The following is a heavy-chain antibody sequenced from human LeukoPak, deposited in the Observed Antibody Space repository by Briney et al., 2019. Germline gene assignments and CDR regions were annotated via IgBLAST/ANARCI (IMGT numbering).Heavy chain of an antibody. CDR3: ARGSYYYDSSGYPFDY. CDR1: GFTFSDYG. D-gene: IGHD3-22*01. V-gene: IGHV3-20*01. Sequence: GGSLRLSCTASGFTFSDYGMSWVRQAPGKGLEWVSGINWNGGSTGYADSVKGRFTISRDNAKNSLYLQINSLRAEDTALYNCARGSYYYDSSGYPFDYWGQGTLVTVSS. J-gene: IGHJ4*02. CDR2: INWNGGST.